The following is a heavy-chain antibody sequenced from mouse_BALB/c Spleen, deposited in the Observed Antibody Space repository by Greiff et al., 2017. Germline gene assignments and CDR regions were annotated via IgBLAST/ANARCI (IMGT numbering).Heavy chain of an antibody. CDR2: IWAGGST. D-gene: IGHD2-10*02. CDR1: GFSLTSYG. CDR3: ARWGYGLYAMDY. V-gene: IGHV2-9*02. Sequence: VQLVESGPGLVAPSQSLSITCTVSGFSLTSYGVHWVRQPPGKGLEWLGVIWAGGSTNYNSALMSRLSISKDNSKSQVFLKMNSLQTDDTAMYYCARWGYGLYAMDYWGQGTSVTVSS. J-gene: IGHJ4*01.